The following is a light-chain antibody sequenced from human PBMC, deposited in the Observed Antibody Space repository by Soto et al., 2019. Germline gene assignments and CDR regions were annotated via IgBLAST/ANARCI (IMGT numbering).Light chain of an antibody. V-gene: IGKV3-15*01. CDR1: HSVSSK. Sequence: VMTQSPATLSVSVGERATLSCRASHSVSSKLAWYQQKPGQAPRLLSYGASTRASDIPARFSGSGSGQKFTLTIRSLQSEDFAVSYSQQYNDWPPQLTFGGGTKVEIK. CDR2: GAS. J-gene: IGKJ4*01. CDR3: QQYNDWPPQLT.